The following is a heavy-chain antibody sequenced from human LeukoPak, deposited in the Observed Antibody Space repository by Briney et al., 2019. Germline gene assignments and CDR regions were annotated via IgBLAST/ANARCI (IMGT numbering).Heavy chain of an antibody. CDR1: GFTFSSYW. CDR2: IKQDGGEK. D-gene: IGHD3/OR15-3a*01. V-gene: IGHV3-7*01. J-gene: IGHJ6*02. Sequence: PGGSLRLSCTASGFTFSSYWMSWVRQAPGKGLEWVANIKQDGGEKYYVDSVKGRFTISRDNGKKTVFLQMNSLSAEDTAVYYCARILEGYYYFGLDVWGQGTTVIVSS. CDR3: ARILEGYYYFGLDV.